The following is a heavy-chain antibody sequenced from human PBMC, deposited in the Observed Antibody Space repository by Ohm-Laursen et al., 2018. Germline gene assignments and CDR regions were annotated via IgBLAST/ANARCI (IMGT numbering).Heavy chain of an antibody. CDR3: AMVDY. CDR1: GFTFSSDT. V-gene: IGHV4-34*08. J-gene: IGHJ4*02. Sequence: LRLSCAASGFTFSSDTMSWVRQAPGKGLEWIGEINHSGSTNYNPSLKSRVTISVDTSKNQFSLKLSSVTAEDTALYYCAMVDYWGQGTLVTVSS. CDR2: INHSGST.